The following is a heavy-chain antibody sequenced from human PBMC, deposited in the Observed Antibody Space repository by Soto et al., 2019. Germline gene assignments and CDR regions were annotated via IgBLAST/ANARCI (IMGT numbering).Heavy chain of an antibody. J-gene: IGHJ3*02. Sequence: QVQLVESGGGVVQPGRSLRLSCAASGFTFSSYGMHWVRQAPGKGLEWVAVIWYDGSNKYYADSVKGRFTISRDNSKNTLYLQMNSLRAEDTAVYYCARDRGIAGAGTTEDAFDIWGQGTMVTVSS. CDR2: IWYDGSNK. V-gene: IGHV3-33*01. CDR1: GFTFSSYG. D-gene: IGHD6-19*01. CDR3: ARDRGIAGAGTTEDAFDI.